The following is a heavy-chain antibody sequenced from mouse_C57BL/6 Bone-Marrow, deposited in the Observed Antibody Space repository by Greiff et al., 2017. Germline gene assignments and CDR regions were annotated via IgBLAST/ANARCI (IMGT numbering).Heavy chain of an antibody. V-gene: IGHV1-9*01. CDR2: ILPGSGST. CDR1: GYTFTGYW. D-gene: IGHD2-10*02. J-gene: IGHJ1*03. Sequence: VQLQQSGAELMKPGASVKLSCKATGYTFTGYWIEWVKQRPGHGLEWIGEILPGSGSTNYTEKFKGKATFTADPSSNTAYMQLSSLTTEDSDIYYCARGRYGNYDWYFDVWGTGTTVTVSS. CDR3: ARGRYGNYDWYFDV.